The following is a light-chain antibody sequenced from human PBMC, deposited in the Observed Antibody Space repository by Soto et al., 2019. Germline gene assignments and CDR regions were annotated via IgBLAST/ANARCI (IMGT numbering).Light chain of an antibody. Sequence: EIVMTQSPATLSVSPGERATLSCRASQSVGSYLAWYQQKPGQAPRLLIYGASSRATGIPDRFSGSGSGTDFTLTISRLEPEDFAVYYCQQYGSSPLTFGGGTKVDVK. CDR1: QSVGSY. V-gene: IGKV3-20*01. CDR2: GAS. J-gene: IGKJ4*01. CDR3: QQYGSSPLT.